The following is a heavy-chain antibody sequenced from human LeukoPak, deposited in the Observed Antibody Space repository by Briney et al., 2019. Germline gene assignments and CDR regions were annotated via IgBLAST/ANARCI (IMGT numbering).Heavy chain of an antibody. Sequence: GASVKVSCKASGYTFTSYGISWVRQAPGQGLEWMGWISAYNDSTNYAQKLQGRVTMTTDTSTSTAYMELRSLRSDDTAVYYCARVHYDILTGYSYFDYWGQGTLVTVSS. CDR1: GYTFTSYG. CDR3: ARVHYDILTGYSYFDY. J-gene: IGHJ4*02. D-gene: IGHD3-9*01. CDR2: ISAYNDST. V-gene: IGHV1-18*01.